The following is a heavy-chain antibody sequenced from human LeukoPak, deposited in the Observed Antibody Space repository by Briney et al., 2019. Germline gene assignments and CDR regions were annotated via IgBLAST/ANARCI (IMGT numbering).Heavy chain of an antibody. CDR1: GFTFSSYS. V-gene: IGHV3-21*04. Sequence: PGGSLRLSCAASGFTFSSYSMNWVRQAPGKGLEWVSSISSSSSYIYYADSVKGRFTISRDNAKNSLYLQMNSLRSEDTAVYYCASQPPYYDFWSGYWDSYYYYGMDVWGQGTTVTVSS. D-gene: IGHD3-3*01. CDR3: ASQPPYYDFWSGYWDSYYYYGMDV. J-gene: IGHJ6*02. CDR2: ISSSSSYI.